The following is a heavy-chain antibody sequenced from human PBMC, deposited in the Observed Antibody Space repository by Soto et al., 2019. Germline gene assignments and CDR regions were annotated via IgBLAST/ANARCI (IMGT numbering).Heavy chain of an antibody. Sequence: SAKVSCKASGAAFSSHAISWVGQAPGQRLQWMGAIIPIFGTANYAQKFQGRVTITADESTSTAYMELSSLRSEDTAMYYCAREALKAIVLMVYATYLSGGDIDVLAQGTAVPVS. V-gene: IGHV1-69*13. CDR1: GAAFSSHA. CDR2: IIPIFGTA. CDR3: AREALKAIVLMVYATYLSGGDIDV. J-gene: IGHJ6*02. D-gene: IGHD2-8*01.